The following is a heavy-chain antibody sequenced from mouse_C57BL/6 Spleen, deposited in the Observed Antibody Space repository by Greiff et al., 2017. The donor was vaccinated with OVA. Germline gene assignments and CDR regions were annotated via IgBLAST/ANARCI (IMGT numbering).Heavy chain of an antibody. J-gene: IGHJ2*01. CDR3: AREDYGSSYVY. D-gene: IGHD1-1*01. V-gene: IGHV1-82*01. CDR2: IYPGDGDT. CDR1: GYAFSSSW. Sequence: QVQLQQSGPELVKPGASVKISCKASGYAFSSSWMNWVKQRPGKGLEWIGRIYPGDGDTNYNGKFKGKATLTADKSSSTAYMQLSSLTSEDSAVYFCAREDYGSSYVYWGQGTTLTVSS.